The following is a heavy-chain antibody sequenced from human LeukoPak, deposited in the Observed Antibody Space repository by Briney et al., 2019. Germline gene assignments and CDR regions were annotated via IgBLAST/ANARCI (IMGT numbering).Heavy chain of an antibody. CDR1: GITVSSNY. V-gene: IGHV3-21*01. Sequence: PGGSLRLSCAASGITVSSNYMSWVRQAPGKGLEWVSSISSSSSYIYYADSVKGRFTISRDNAKNSLYLQMNSLAADDTALYYWERVKGQLVQIGLVFDFWGQGTMVTVSS. CDR2: ISSSSSYI. D-gene: IGHD6-13*01. J-gene: IGHJ3*01. CDR3: ERVKGQLVQIGLVFDF.